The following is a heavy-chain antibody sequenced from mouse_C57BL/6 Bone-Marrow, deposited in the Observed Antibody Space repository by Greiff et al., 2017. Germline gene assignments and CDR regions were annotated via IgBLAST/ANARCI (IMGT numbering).Heavy chain of an antibody. J-gene: IGHJ2*01. Sequence: EVQLQQSGAELVRPGASVKLSCTASGFNIKDDYMHWVKQRPEQGLEWIGWIDPENGDTEYASKFQGKATITAATSSNTAYLQLSSLTSEDTAVYYYTPRLCYFDYWGQGTTLTVSS. V-gene: IGHV14-4*01. CDR2: IDPENGDT. CDR1: GFNIKDDY. CDR3: TPRLCYFDY.